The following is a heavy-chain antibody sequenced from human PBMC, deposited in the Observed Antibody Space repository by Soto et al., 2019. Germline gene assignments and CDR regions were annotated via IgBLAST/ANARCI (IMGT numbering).Heavy chain of an antibody. Sequence: NPSETLSLTCTVSGGSISSYYWSWIRQPAGKGLEWIGRIYTSGSTNYNPSLKSRVTMSVDTSKNQFSLKLSSVTAADTAVYYCARVVHRGVIITFGMDVWGQGTTVTVSS. D-gene: IGHD3-10*01. CDR2: IYTSGST. J-gene: IGHJ6*02. V-gene: IGHV4-4*07. CDR3: ARVVHRGVIITFGMDV. CDR1: GGSISSYY.